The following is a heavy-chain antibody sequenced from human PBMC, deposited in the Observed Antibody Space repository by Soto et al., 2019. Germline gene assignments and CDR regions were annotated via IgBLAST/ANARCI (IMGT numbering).Heavy chain of an antibody. CDR1: GGSISSSSYY. D-gene: IGHD2-15*01. V-gene: IGHV4-39*01. CDR3: ARQVVAYCSGGSFYSPNRHWFDP. CDR2: IYYSGST. J-gene: IGHJ5*02. Sequence: SETLSLTCTVSGGSISSSSYYWGWIRQPPGKGLEWIGSIYYSGSTYYNPSLKSRVTISVDTSKNQFSLKLSSVTAADTAVYYCARQVVAYCSGGSFYSPNRHWFDPWGQGTLVTVSS.